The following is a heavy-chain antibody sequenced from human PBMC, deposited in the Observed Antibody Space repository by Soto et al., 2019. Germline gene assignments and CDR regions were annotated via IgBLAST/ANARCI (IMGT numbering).Heavy chain of an antibody. D-gene: IGHD4-17*01. CDR1: GFTFSSYA. V-gene: IGHV3-23*01. J-gene: IGHJ4*02. Sequence: EVQLLESGGGLVQPGGSLRLSCAASGFTFSSYAMSWVRQAPGKGLEWVSAISGSGGSTYYADAVKGRFTISRDNSKNTLYLQTYSLRAEDTAVYYCAKTYGNYLYYFDYWGQGTLVTVSS. CDR3: AKTYGNYLYYFDY. CDR2: ISGSGGST.